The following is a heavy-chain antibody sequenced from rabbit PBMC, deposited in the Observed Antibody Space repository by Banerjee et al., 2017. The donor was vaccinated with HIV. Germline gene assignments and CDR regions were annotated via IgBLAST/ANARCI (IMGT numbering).Heavy chain of an antibody. CDR3: ARWDYGMDL. Sequence: QSLEESGGGLVKPGGTLTLTCKASGIDFSTWMCWVRQAPGKGLEWIGCIYTGSGDTYYANWAKGRFTISKTSSTTVTLQMTSLTAADTATYFCARWDYGMDLWGQGTLVTVS. CDR1: GIDFSTW. J-gene: IGHJ6*01. CDR2: IYTGSGDT. V-gene: IGHV1S40*01.